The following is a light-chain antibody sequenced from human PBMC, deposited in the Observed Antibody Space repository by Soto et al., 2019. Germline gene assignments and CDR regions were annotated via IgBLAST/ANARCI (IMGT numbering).Light chain of an antibody. CDR2: LNNDGSH. J-gene: IGLJ2*01. Sequence: QLVLTQSPSASASLGASVKLTCTLSSGHSNYAIAWHQQQPEKGPRYLMKLNNDGSHSKGDGIPDRFSGSSSGAERYLTISGLQSEDESDYYCQTWDTGISVVFGGGTKLTGL. CDR1: SGHSNYA. CDR3: QTWDTGISVV. V-gene: IGLV4-69*01.